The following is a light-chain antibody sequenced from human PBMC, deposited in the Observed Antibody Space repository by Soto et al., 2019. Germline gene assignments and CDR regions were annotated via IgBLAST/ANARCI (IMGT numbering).Light chain of an antibody. CDR2: EGS. V-gene: IGLV2-23*01. Sequence: HSVLTPPAFVSGSPGQSITISCTGTSSAVGSYNVVSWYQHHPGKAPKLMIYEGSKRPSGVSNRFSGSKSGNTASLTISGLQAEDEADYYCCSYAGSTPYVFGTGTKVTVL. J-gene: IGLJ1*01. CDR3: CSYAGSTPYV. CDR1: SSAVGSYNV.